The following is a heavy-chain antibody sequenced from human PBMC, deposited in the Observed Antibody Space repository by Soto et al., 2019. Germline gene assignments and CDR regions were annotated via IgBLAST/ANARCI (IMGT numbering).Heavy chain of an antibody. CDR2: IYNSGST. CDR3: ARDFYGSGSKPYYYYYCMDV. J-gene: IGHJ6*02. CDR1: GGSISTYY. D-gene: IGHD3-10*01. Sequence: SETLSLTCTVSGGSISTYYWSWIRQPPGKGLEWIGYIYNSGSTNYNPSLKSRVTISVDTSKNQFSLKLSSVTAADTAVYYCARDFYGSGSKPYYYYYCMDVWGPGTTVTVSS. V-gene: IGHV4-59*01.